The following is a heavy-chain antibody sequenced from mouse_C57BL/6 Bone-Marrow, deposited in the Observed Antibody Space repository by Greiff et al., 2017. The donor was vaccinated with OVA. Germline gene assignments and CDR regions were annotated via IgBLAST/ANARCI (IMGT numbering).Heavy chain of an antibody. CDR1: GFNIKDDY. CDR2: IDPENGDT. V-gene: IGHV14-4*01. Sequence: VQLQQSGAELVRPGASVKLSCTASGFNIKDDYMHWVKQRPEQGLEWIGWIDPENGDTAYASKFQGKATITADTSSNTAYLQLSSLTSEDTAVYYCTTGGGFDYWGQGTTLTVSS. J-gene: IGHJ2*01. CDR3: TTGGGFDY.